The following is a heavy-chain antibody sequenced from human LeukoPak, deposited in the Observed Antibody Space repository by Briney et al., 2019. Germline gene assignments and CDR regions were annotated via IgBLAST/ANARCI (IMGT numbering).Heavy chain of an antibody. CDR3: ASTTGSPRYNWFDP. D-gene: IGHD1-1*01. V-gene: IGHV4-39*07. CDR2: IYYSGST. CDR1: GGSISSSSYY. J-gene: IGHJ5*02. Sequence: PSETLSLTCTVSGGSISSSSYYWGWIRQPPGKGLEWIGSIYYSGSTNYNPSLKSRVTMSVDTSKNQFSLKMSSVTAADTAVYYCASTTGSPRYNWFDPWGQGTLVTVPS.